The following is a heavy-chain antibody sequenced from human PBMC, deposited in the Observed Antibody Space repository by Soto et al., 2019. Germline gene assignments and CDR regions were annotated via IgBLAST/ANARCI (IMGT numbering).Heavy chain of an antibody. CDR3: ARIVCSGGSGATRDPFDI. J-gene: IGHJ3*02. Sequence: PSETLSLTCAVSGYSISSSNWWGWIRQPPGKGLEWIGYIYYSGSTYYNPSLKSRVTMSVDTSKNQFSLKLSSVTAVDTAVYYCARIVCSGGSGATRDPFDIWGQGTMVTVSS. D-gene: IGHD2-15*01. CDR2: IYYSGST. CDR1: GYSISSSNW. V-gene: IGHV4-28*01.